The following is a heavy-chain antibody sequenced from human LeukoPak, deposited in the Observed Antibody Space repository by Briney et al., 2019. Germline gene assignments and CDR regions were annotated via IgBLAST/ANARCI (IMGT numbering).Heavy chain of an antibody. Sequence: GGSLRLSCAASGFTFSTSWMSSVRQAPGKGLEWVANIKQDGSEKYYVDSVKGRFTISRDNAKKSLFLQMNSLRAEDTAVYYCARGSGGSGAFDIWGQGTMVTVSS. J-gene: IGHJ3*02. CDR3: ARGSGGSGAFDI. CDR2: IKQDGSEK. V-gene: IGHV3-7*05. CDR1: GFTFSTSW.